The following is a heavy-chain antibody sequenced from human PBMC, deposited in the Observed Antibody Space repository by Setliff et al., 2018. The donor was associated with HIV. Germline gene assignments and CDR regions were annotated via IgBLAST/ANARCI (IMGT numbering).Heavy chain of an antibody. Sequence: ASVKVSCKASGYTFTGYFIHWVRQAPGQGLEWMGGIIPMFGTLNFAQKFQGRVTITTDESTSTAYMELNSLRSEDTAVYYCARGHSHGYGYSGSYGPFDIWGQGTMVTVSS. J-gene: IGHJ3*02. CDR3: ARGHSHGYGYSGSYGPFDI. V-gene: IGHV1-69*05. CDR1: GYTFTGYF. CDR2: IIPMFGTL. D-gene: IGHD1-26*01.